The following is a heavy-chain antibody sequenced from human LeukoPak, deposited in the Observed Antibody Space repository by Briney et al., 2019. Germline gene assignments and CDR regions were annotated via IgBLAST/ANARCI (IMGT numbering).Heavy chain of an antibody. V-gene: IGHV4-34*01. CDR1: GETISDYY. D-gene: IGHD3-10*01. CDR2: IHHSKGT. CDR3: VRATAAGSGRAFDY. J-gene: IGHJ4*02. Sequence: PSETLPLTCAVYGETISDYYWTWIRQSPAKGLEWIGDIHHSKGTNYNPSLKSRLTMSVDRSKNQFSLKLSSVTAADTAMYYCVRATAAGSGRAFDYWAQGSLVPVSS.